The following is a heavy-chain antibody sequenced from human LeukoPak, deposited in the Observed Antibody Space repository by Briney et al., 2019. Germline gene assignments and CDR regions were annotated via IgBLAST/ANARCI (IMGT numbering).Heavy chain of an antibody. V-gene: IGHV1-69*13. CDR2: IIPIFGTA. J-gene: IGHJ6*03. Sequence: SVKVSCKASGGTFSSYAISWVRQAPGQGLEWMGGIIPIFGTANYAQKFQGRVTITADESTSTAYMELSSLRSEDTAGYYCAGGYDFWSGSPYYYYYMDVWGKGTTVTVSS. CDR1: GGTFSSYA. D-gene: IGHD3-3*01. CDR3: AGGYDFWSGSPYYYYYMDV.